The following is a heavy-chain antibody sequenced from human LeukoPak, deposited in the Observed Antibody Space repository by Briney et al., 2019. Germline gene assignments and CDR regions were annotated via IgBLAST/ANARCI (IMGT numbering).Heavy chain of an antibody. CDR2: IYYSGST. V-gene: IGHV4-39*07. J-gene: IGHJ4*02. CDR3: SREGRGSSWSH. CDR1: GGSISSSSYY. Sequence: SETLSLTCTVSGGSISSSSYYWGWIRQPPGKGLEWIGSIYYSGSTYYNPSLKSRVTISVDTSKNQFSLKLSSVTAADTAVYYCSREGRGSSWSHWGQGTLVTVSS. D-gene: IGHD6-13*01.